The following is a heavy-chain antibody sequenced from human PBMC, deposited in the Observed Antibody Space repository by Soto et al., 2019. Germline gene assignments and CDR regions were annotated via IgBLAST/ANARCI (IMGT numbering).Heavy chain of an antibody. CDR3: ARSLRAMSFDH. CDR2: IYHSGST. Sequence: SETLSLTCTVSGGSISSSYWSWIRQPPGKGLEWIGYIYHSGSTNYNPSLKSRVTISVDTSKNQFSLKLSSVTAADTAVYYCARSLRAMSFDHWGQGTLVTVSS. CDR1: GGSISSSY. J-gene: IGHJ4*02. V-gene: IGHV4-4*09. D-gene: IGHD2-2*01.